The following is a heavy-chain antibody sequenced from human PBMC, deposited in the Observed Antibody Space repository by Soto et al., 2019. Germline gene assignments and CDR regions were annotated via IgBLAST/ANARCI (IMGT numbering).Heavy chain of an antibody. CDR3: TTVGYRDYGLALAV. D-gene: IGHD4-17*01. Sequence: EVRLVESGGGLVKPGGSLRLSCAASGFTFINAWMSWVRQAPGKGLEWVGRIKSQTDGGTTHYAAPVKARFTISRDDSRNTLYLQMSSLKTDDTAMYYCTTVGYRDYGLALAVWGQGTLVTVSS. CDR1: GFTFINAW. V-gene: IGHV3-15*01. J-gene: IGHJ3*01. CDR2: IKSQTDGGTT.